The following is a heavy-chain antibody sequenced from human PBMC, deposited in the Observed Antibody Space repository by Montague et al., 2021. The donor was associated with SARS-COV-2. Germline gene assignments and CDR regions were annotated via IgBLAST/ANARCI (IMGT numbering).Heavy chain of an antibody. J-gene: IGHJ6*02. CDR1: GFTFSSYS. Sequence: SLRLSCAASGFTFSSYSMNWVRQAPGKGLEWVSSISSSSSYIYYADSVKGRFTISRDDAKNSLYLQMNSLRAEDTAVYYCASYQNYYYYYGMTSGAKGPRSPSP. CDR3: ASYQNYYYYYGMTS. CDR2: ISSSSSYI. V-gene: IGHV3-21*01. D-gene: IGHD2-2*01.